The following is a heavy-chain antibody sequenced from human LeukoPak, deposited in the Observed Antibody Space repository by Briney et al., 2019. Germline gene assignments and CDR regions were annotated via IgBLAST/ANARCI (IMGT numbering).Heavy chain of an antibody. CDR3: ARESSGSSWYLGYYYYYMDV. CDR2: INHSGST. Sequence: SESLSLTCAVYGGSFSGYYWSWIRQPPGKGLEWIGEINHSGSTNYNPSLKSRVTISVDTSKNQFSLKLSSVTAADTAVYYCARESSGSSWYLGYYYYYMDVWGKGTTVTVSS. CDR1: GGSFSGYY. J-gene: IGHJ6*03. V-gene: IGHV4-34*01. D-gene: IGHD6-13*01.